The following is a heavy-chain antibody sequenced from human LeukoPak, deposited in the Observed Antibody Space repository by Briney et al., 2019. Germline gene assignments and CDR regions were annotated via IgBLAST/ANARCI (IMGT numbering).Heavy chain of an antibody. V-gene: IGHV5-51*01. D-gene: IGHD1-26*01. Sequence: GESLKISCKGSGYSFTGYWIAWVRQMPGKGLEWMGIIYPGDSDTRYRPSFQGQVTISADKSISTAYLQWSSLKASDTAIYYCARGVGVRRAEKYDYWGQGTLVTVSS. J-gene: IGHJ4*02. CDR3: ARGVGVRRAEKYDY. CDR1: GYSFTGYW. CDR2: IYPGDSDT.